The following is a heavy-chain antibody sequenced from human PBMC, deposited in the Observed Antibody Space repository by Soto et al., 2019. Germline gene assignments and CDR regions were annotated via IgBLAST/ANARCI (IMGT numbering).Heavy chain of an antibody. CDR3: AKKQVRGAPSDYFDY. V-gene: IGHV3-23*01. Sequence: PGGSLRLSCAASVFTFSSYAMSWVRQAPGKGLEWVSAISGSGGSTYYADSVKGWFTISRDNSKNTLYLQMNSLRAEDTAVYYCAKKQVRGAPSDYFDYWGQGTLVTVSS. J-gene: IGHJ4*02. D-gene: IGHD3-10*01. CDR1: VFTFSSYA. CDR2: ISGSGGST.